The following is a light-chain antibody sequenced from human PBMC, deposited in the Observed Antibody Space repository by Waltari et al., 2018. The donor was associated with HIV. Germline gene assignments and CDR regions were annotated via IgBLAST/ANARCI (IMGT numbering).Light chain of an antibody. J-gene: IGKJ2*01. CDR2: LGS. CDR1: QGLLHSNGYNY. V-gene: IGKV2-28*01. Sequence: DIVMTQSPLSLPVTPGERASIHCRSSQGLLHSNGYNYLDWYLQKPGQSPQLLIYLGSIRAAWVSDRFSGSRSGTDVKLKNSRVEADDVGVYYCMQALGTPRVTFGQGTKLEIK. CDR3: MQALGTPRVT.